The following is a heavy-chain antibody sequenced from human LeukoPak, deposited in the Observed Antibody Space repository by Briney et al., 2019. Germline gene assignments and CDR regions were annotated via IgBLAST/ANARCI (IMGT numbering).Heavy chain of an antibody. J-gene: IGHJ4*02. CDR3: ARDRGPNTFDY. D-gene: IGHD5-12*01. CDR1: GFTFSTYW. CDR2: IKHDGSEE. Sequence: GGSLRLSCAASGFTFSTYWMTWLRQVPGTGLEWVANIKHDGSEEYYVDSVKGRFTSSRDNAKNSLYLQMNSLGAEDTAVYYCARDRGPNTFDYWGQGTLVTVSS. V-gene: IGHV3-7*03.